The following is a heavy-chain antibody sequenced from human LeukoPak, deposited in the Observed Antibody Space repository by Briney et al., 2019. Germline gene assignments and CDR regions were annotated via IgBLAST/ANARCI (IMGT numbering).Heavy chain of an antibody. J-gene: IGHJ4*02. CDR3: ARLMGADLPKYYFDN. Sequence: GESLKISCQASGYIFTSNWIGWVRQMPGKVLEWMGIIYPDDSDTRYSPSFQGQVTMSADKSISTAYLQWTSLKASDTAMYYCARLMGADLPKYYFDNWGQGTLVTVSS. CDR1: GYIFTSNW. V-gene: IGHV5-51*01. CDR2: IYPDDSDT. D-gene: IGHD3-3*01.